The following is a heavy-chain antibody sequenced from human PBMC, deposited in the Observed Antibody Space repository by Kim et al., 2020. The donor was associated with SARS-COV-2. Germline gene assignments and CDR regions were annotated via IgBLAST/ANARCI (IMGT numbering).Heavy chain of an antibody. J-gene: IGHJ4*02. CDR2: QYYSGSN. Sequence: SETLSLTCTVSGGSISSSSYYWGWNRQPPGKGLEWIGSQYYSGSNYYNPSIKSRITISVDTSKNQFSLKLSSVTAADTAEYYCARHLRGGIAVAGGYYFDYWGQGTLVTVSS. CDR3: ARHLRGGIAVAGGYYFDY. V-gene: IGHV4-39*01. CDR1: GGSISSSSYY. D-gene: IGHD6-19*01.